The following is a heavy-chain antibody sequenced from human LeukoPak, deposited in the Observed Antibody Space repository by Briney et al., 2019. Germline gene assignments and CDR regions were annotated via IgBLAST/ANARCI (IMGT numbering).Heavy chain of an antibody. CDR1: GYTFTGYD. J-gene: IGHJ4*02. Sequence: ASVKVSCKASGYTFTGYDINWVRQATGQGLEWMGWMNPNSGNTGYAQKFQGRVTMTRNTSISTAYMELSSLRSEDTAVYYCARVLRYSSSWYFDYWGQGTLVTVSS. CDR2: MNPNSGNT. CDR3: ARVLRYSSSWYFDY. V-gene: IGHV1-8*01. D-gene: IGHD6-13*01.